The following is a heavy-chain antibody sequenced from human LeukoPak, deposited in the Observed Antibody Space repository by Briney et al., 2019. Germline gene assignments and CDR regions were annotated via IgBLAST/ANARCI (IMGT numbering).Heavy chain of an antibody. J-gene: IGHJ4*02. D-gene: IGHD6-13*01. Sequence: GESLRLSCAASGFTFSSYAMSWVRQPPGKGLEWVSAISGSGGSTYYADSVKGRFTISRDNSKNTLYLQMNSLRAEDTVVYYCAKDRSSSWRVHGYWGQGTLVTVSS. CDR2: ISGSGGST. CDR1: GFTFSSYA. V-gene: IGHV3-23*01. CDR3: AKDRSSSWRVHGY.